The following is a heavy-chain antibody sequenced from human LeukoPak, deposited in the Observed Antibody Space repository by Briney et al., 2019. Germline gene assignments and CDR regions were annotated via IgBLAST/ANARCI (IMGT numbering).Heavy chain of an antibody. Sequence: GSTYYADSVKGRFTISRDNSKNTLYLQMNSLRAEDTAVYYCAKEGYCSGASCYWGYYGMDVWGQGTXVTXSS. CDR3: AKEGYCSGASCYWGYYGMDV. D-gene: IGHD2-15*01. CDR2: GST. V-gene: IGHV3-23*01. J-gene: IGHJ6*02.